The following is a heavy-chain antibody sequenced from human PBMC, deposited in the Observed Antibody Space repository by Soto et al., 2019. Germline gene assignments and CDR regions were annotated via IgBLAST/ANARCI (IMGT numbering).Heavy chain of an antibody. D-gene: IGHD3-3*01. Sequence: PGGSLRLSCAACGFTFSSYSMNWVRQAPGKGLDWVSSISSSSSYIYYADSVKGRFTISRDNAKNSLYLQMNSLRAEDTAVYYCARDEYYDFWSGYNLCGMDVWGQGTTVTVSS. J-gene: IGHJ6*02. V-gene: IGHV3-21*01. CDR3: ARDEYYDFWSGYNLCGMDV. CDR1: GFTFSSYS. CDR2: ISSSSSYI.